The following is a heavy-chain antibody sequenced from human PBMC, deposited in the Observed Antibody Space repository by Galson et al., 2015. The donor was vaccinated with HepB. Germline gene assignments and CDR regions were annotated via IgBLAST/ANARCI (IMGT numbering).Heavy chain of an antibody. J-gene: IGHJ4*02. CDR1: GGSFSGYY. V-gene: IGHV4-34*01. CDR3: ARVNTPGGNDQAGY. Sequence: ETLSLTCAVYGGSFSGYYWCWIRQPPGKGLEWIGEINHSGSTKYNASLKSRVTISVDASKNQFSLKLSSVTAADTAVYYCARVNTPGGNDQAGYWGQGTLVTVSS. D-gene: IGHD4-23*01. CDR2: INHSGST.